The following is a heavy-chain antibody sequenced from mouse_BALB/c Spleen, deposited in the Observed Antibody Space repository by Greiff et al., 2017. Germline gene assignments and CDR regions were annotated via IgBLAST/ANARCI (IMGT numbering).Heavy chain of an antibody. V-gene: IGHV2-6-7*01. Sequence: VQLQQSGPGLVAPSQSLSITCTVSGFSLTGYGVNWVRQPPGKGLEWLGMIWGDGSTDYNSALKSRMNISKDNSKSQVFLKMNSLQTDDTARYYCARDGGIFAYWGQGTLVTVSA. CDR2: IWGDGST. CDR3: ARDGGIFAY. CDR1: GFSLTGYG. J-gene: IGHJ3*01.